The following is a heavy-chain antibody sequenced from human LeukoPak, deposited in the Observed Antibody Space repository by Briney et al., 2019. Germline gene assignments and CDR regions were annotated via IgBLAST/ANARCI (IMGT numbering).Heavy chain of an antibody. CDR2: IYYSGST. V-gene: IGHV4-30-4*01. Sequence: PSETLSLTCTVSGGSISSGDYYWSWIRQPPGKGLEWIGYIYYSGSTYYNPSLKSRVTISVDTSKNQFSLKLSSVTAADTAVYYCARGLLLWFGEPRAAGVWFDPWGQGTLVTVSS. CDR3: ARGLLLWFGEPRAAGVWFDP. J-gene: IGHJ5*02. D-gene: IGHD3-10*01. CDR1: GGSISSGDYY.